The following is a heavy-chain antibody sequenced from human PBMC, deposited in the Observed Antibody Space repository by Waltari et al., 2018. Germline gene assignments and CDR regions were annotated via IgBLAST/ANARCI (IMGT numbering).Heavy chain of an antibody. CDR2: INHSGST. D-gene: IGHD3-3*01. Sequence: QVQLQQWGAGLLKPSETLSLTCAVYGGSFSGYYWSWIRQPPGKGLEWIGEINHSGSTNYNPSLKSRVTISVDTSKNQFSLKRSSVTAADTAVYYCARGARGDFWSGYRTRYFDYWGQGTLVTVSS. CDR1: GGSFSGYY. J-gene: IGHJ4*02. V-gene: IGHV4-34*01. CDR3: ARGARGDFWSGYRTRYFDY.